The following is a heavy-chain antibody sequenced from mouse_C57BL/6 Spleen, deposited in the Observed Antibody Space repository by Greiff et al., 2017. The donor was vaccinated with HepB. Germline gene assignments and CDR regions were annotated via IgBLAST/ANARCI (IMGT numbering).Heavy chain of an antibody. V-gene: IGHV1-7*01. CDR2: INPSSGYT. J-gene: IGHJ2*01. CDR3: ARSDYYGSNYDYFDY. D-gene: IGHD1-1*01. Sequence: LVESGAELAKPGASVKLSCKASGYTFSTYWMHWVKQRPGQGLEWIGYINPSSGYTKYNQKFKDKATLTADKSSSTAYMQLSSLTYEDSAVYYCARSDYYGSNYDYFDYWGQGTTLTVSS. CDR1: GYTFSTYW.